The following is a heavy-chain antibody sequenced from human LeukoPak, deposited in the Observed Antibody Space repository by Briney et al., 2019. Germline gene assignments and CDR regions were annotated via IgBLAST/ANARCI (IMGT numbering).Heavy chain of an antibody. D-gene: IGHD3/OR15-3a*01. CDR3: ARQTGSGLFILP. CDR2: IYYSGNT. Sequence: SETVTLTCTVSGDSIGSSPYYWGWIRQPPGKGLEWIGSIYYSGNTYYNASLKSQVSISIDTSKNQFSLRLTSVTAADTAVYYCARQTGSGLFILPGGQGTLVTVSS. J-gene: IGHJ4*02. V-gene: IGHV4-39*01. CDR1: GDSIGSSPYY.